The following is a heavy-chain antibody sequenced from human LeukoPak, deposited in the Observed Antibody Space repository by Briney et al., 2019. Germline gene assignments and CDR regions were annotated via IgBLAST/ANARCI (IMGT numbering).Heavy chain of an antibody. J-gene: IGHJ4*02. Sequence: GGSLRLSCAASGFTVSSNYVNWVRQAPGKGLEWISYISSGGGTIHYADSVKGRFTISRDNAKNSLYLQMDSLRAEDTAVYYCARDPAGPGIYYDYWGQGTLVTVSS. D-gene: IGHD3-10*01. CDR1: GFTVSSNY. CDR2: ISSGGGTI. V-gene: IGHV3-48*01. CDR3: ARDPAGPGIYYDY.